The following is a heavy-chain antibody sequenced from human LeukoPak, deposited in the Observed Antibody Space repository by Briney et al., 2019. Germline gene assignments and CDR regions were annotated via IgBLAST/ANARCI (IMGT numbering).Heavy chain of an antibody. Sequence: LSLTCTVSGGSNSSNNYYWGWIRQPPGKGLEWIGNIYDSGNTYYNPSLKSRVTISVDTSKNQFSLRLSSVSAADTAVYYCARLPIIAATGTEYWGQGTLVTVSS. CDR3: ARLPIIAATGTEY. CDR1: GGSNSSNNYY. J-gene: IGHJ4*02. CDR2: IYDSGNT. V-gene: IGHV4-39*01. D-gene: IGHD6-13*01.